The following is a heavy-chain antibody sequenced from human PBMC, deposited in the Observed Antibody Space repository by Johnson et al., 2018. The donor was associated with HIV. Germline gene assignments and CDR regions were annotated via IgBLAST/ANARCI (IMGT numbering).Heavy chain of an antibody. Sequence: VQLVESGGGLVQPGRSLRLSCAASGFTFDDYAMHWVRQAPGKGLEWVSGINWNGGTTGYADSVTGRFTISRDNAKNSLYLVMKSLRDEDTALYFCARGRGGDPIAFDIWGQGTMVTVSS. CDR1: GFTFDDYA. CDR2: INWNGGTT. CDR3: ARGRGGDPIAFDI. J-gene: IGHJ3*02. V-gene: IGHV3-9*01. D-gene: IGHD3-16*01.